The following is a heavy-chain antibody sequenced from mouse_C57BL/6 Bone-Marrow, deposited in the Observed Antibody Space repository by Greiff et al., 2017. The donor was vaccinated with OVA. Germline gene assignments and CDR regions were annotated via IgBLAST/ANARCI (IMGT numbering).Heavy chain of an antibody. CDR3: ARYYYDRAWFAY. Sequence: VKLMESGAELVRPGASVKLSCKASGYTFTDYYINWVKQRPGQGLEWIARIYPGSGNTYYNEKFKGKATLTAEKSSSTAYMQLSSLTSEDSAVYFCARYYYDRAWFAYWGQGTLVTVSA. J-gene: IGHJ3*01. D-gene: IGHD1-1*01. V-gene: IGHV1-76*01. CDR2: IYPGSGNT. CDR1: GYTFTDYY.